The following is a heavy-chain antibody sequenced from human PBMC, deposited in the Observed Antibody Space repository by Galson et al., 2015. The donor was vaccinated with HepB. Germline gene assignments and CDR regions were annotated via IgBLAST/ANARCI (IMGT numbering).Heavy chain of an antibody. D-gene: IGHD6-19*01. CDR3: AKDTAQWLIGPSDY. CDR1: AFTFDDYA. V-gene: IGHV3-9*01. CDR2: ISWNSGSI. J-gene: IGHJ4*02. Sequence: SLRLSCAASAFTFDDYAMHWVRQAPGKGLEWVSGISWNSGSIDYADSVKGRFTISRDNANNSLYLQMKSLRTEDTALYFCAKDTAQWLIGPSDYWRQGTRVAVSS.